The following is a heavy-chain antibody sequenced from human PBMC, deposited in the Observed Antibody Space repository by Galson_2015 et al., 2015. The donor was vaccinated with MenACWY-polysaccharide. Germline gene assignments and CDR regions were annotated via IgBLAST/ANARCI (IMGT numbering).Heavy chain of an antibody. D-gene: IGHD3-16*01. CDR2: LKPDGSDK. J-gene: IGHJ4*02. CDR1: GFTFSNYW. CDR3: ARLFGGVTTYDY. V-gene: IGHV3-7*01. Sequence: SLRLSCAASGFTFSNYWMSWVSQAPGKGLEWVASLKPDGSDKYYVDSVKGRFIISRDNAQNSLFLQMSNLRAEDTAVYYCARLFGGVTTYDYWGQGTLVTVSS.